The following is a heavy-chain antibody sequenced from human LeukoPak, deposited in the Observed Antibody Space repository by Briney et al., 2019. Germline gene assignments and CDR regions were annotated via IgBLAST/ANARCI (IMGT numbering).Heavy chain of an antibody. CDR2: IYPGDSDT. D-gene: IGHD3-16*01. CDR3: AIFDFLFGEIDNWFDP. V-gene: IGHV5-51*01. Sequence: GESLKISCKGSGYNFTIYWIGWVRQMPGKGLEWMGIIYPGDSDTRYSPSFQGQVTISVDKSISTAYLQWSSLKASDTAMYYCAIFDFLFGEIDNWFDPWGQGTQVTVSS. CDR1: GYNFTIYW. J-gene: IGHJ5*02.